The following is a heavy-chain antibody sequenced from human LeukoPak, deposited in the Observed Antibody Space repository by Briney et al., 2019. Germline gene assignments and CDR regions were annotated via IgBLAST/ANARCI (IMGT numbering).Heavy chain of an antibody. Sequence: GGSLRLSCAASGFTFTDVYMSWIRQSPGKGLEWLAYISPNSADIYYADSVKGRFTISRDNAKNSLYLQMNSLRAEDTAVYYCARDRSYSGGGDHDYWGQGTLVTVSS. CDR2: ISPNSADI. J-gene: IGHJ4*02. CDR1: GFTFTDVY. CDR3: ARDRSYSGGGDHDY. D-gene: IGHD2-21*02. V-gene: IGHV3-11*06.